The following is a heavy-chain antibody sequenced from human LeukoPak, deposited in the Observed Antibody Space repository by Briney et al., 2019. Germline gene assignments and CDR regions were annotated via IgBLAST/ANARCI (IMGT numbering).Heavy chain of an antibody. V-gene: IGHV1-2*02. CDR2: INPNSGGT. J-gene: IGHJ1*01. D-gene: IGHD3-22*01. CDR1: GYTFTGYY. Sequence: GASVKVSCKASGYTFTGYYMHWVRQAPGQGLEWMGWINPNSGGTNYAQKFQGRVTMTRDTSISTAYMELSRLRSDDTAVYYCARVGYYFDRSGYSSEYFQHGGQGNLVTVSS. CDR3: ARVGYYFDRSGYSSEYFQH.